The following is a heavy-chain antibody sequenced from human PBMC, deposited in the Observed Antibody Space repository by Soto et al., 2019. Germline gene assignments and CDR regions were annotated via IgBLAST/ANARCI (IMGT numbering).Heavy chain of an antibody. CDR2: INPSGGST. Sequence: QVQLVQSGAEVKKPGASVKVSCKASGYTFTSYYMHWVRQAPGQGLEWMGIINPSGGSTSYAQKFQGRVTMTRDTSTSTVYMELSSLRSEATAVYYCAREGHVDTAMARAFDYWGQGTLVTVSS. CDR1: GYTFTSYY. D-gene: IGHD5-18*01. CDR3: AREGHVDTAMARAFDY. J-gene: IGHJ4*02. V-gene: IGHV1-46*01.